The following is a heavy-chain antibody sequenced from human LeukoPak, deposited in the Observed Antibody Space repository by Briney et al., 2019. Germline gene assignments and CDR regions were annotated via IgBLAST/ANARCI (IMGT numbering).Heavy chain of an antibody. Sequence: MASETLSLTCTVSGDSVSNGNYYWSWLRQPPGKALEWIGYIYYTGKTYYNPSLEGRVTILVDTSRNHFSVKLSSVTAADTAVYYCARVGLYDIHGDYYYGMDVWGQGTTVTVSS. CDR3: ARVGLYDIHGDYYYGMDV. V-gene: IGHV4-61*03. J-gene: IGHJ6*02. CDR1: GDSVSNGNYY. D-gene: IGHD3-9*01. CDR2: IYYTGKT.